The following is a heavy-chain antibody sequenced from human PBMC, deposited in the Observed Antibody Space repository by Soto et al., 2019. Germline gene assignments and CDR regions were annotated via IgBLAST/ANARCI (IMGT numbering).Heavy chain of an antibody. CDR1: GGSISSGDYY. CDR2: IHYSGST. V-gene: IGHV4-30-4*01. CDR3: AIAVRGSYYDY. Sequence: QVQLQQSGPGVVKPSQTLSLTCTVSGGSISSGDYYWSWIRQAPGKGLEWIGYIHYSGSTYYNPSLTIRVTTSLGTSNNQFSLQLSTVTAADSAGYSCAIAVRGSYYDYWGQGTLVTVSS. D-gene: IGHD1-26*01. J-gene: IGHJ4*02.